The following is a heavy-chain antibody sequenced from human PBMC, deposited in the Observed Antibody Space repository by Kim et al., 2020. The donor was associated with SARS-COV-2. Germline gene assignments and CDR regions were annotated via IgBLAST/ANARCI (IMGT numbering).Heavy chain of an antibody. J-gene: IGHJ6*02. CDR2: IWYDGSNK. CDR3: ARDNYDILTGYSNYYYYGMDV. D-gene: IGHD3-9*01. CDR1: GFTFSSYG. Sequence: GGSLRLSCAASGFTFSSYGMHWVRQAPGKGLEWVAVIWYDGSNKYYADSVKGRFTISRDNSKNTLYLQMNSLRAEDTAVYYCARDNYDILTGYSNYYYYGMDVWGQGTTVTVSS. V-gene: IGHV3-33*01.